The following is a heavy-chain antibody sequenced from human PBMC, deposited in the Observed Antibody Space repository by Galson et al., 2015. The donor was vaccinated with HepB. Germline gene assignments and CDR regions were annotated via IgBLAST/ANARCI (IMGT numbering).Heavy chain of an antibody. V-gene: IGHV1-8*01. CDR1: GYTFTSFD. D-gene: IGHD1-26*01. Sequence: SVKVSCKASGYTFTSFDINWVRPATGQGLEWMGWMNLNSGNTGFARKFQARVTMPGDTSMDTAYMELSSLTSEDTAVYSCARAVRNQLLSEYWGQGTLVTVSS. CDR2: MNLNSGNT. J-gene: IGHJ4*02. CDR3: ARAVRNQLLSEY.